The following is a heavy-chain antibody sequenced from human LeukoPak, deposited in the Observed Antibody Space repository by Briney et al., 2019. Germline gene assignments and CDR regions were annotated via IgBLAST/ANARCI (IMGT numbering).Heavy chain of an antibody. CDR1: GYSISSGYY. D-gene: IGHD3-10*01. CDR3: ARGHGSGTYSYAFEI. J-gene: IGHJ3*02. Sequence: SETLSLTCSVSGYSISSGYYWAWIRRPPGKGLEWIGSIYHSGSTYYNPPLKSRVTISVDTSKNQFSLKLSSVTAADTAVYYCARGHGSGTYSYAFEIWGQGTMVTVSS. V-gene: IGHV4-38-2*02. CDR2: IYHSGST.